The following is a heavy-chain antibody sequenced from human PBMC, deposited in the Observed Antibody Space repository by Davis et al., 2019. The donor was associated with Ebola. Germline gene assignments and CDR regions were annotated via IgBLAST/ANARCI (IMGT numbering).Heavy chain of an antibody. J-gene: IGHJ4*02. CDR3: ARGDYSDIDY. V-gene: IGHV1-2*02. CDR2: INSNSGGT. Sequence: ASVKVSCKASGYTFTGYYIHWVRQAPGQGLEWMGWINSNSGGTLYAHKFQGRVTMTSDTSISTAYMDVSGLRHDDTAVYYCARGDYSDIDYWGQGTLVTVSS. CDR1: GYTFTGYY. D-gene: IGHD4-17*01.